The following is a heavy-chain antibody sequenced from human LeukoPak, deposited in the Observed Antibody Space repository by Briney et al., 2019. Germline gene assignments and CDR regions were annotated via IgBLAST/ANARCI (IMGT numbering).Heavy chain of an antibody. CDR3: ATETNGRHYDY. CDR1: GLTFSTSG. J-gene: IGHJ4*02. D-gene: IGHD1-14*01. V-gene: IGHV3-21*06. CDR2: IGPTGSDR. Sequence: GGSLRLSCTASGLTFSTSGFNWVRQAPGKGLEWVACIGPTGSDRYHADSIKGRFTISRDNANNFPYLKMNRLRAEETAVYYCATETNGRHYDYWGQGTLLTASS.